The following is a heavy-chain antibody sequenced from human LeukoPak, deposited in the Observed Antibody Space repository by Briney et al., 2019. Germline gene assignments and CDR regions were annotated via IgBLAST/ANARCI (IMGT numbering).Heavy chain of an antibody. CDR3: AKTRYEDHIVVGGRRNWFDP. J-gene: IGHJ5*02. V-gene: IGHV4-59*12. CDR1: GGSISSYY. D-gene: IGHD2-2*01. Sequence: SETLSLTCTVSGGSISSYYWSWIRQPPGKGLKWIGYIYYSGSTSYSPSLKSRVTISVDTSKNQFSLKLSSVTAADTAVYYCAKTRYEDHIVVGGRRNWFDPWGQGTLVTVSS. CDR2: IYYSGST.